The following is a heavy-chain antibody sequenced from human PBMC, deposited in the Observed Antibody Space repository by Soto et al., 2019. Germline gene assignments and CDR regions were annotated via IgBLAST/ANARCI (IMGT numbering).Heavy chain of an antibody. Sequence: EVQLVESGGGLVQPGGSLRLSCAASGFTFSSYWMHWVRQAPGKGLVWVSRINSDGSSTSYADSVKGRFTISRDNAKNTLYLQMNRLRAEDTAVYYCARDLGGWWLVPPRNWFDPWGQGTLVTVSS. V-gene: IGHV3-74*01. D-gene: IGHD6-19*01. J-gene: IGHJ5*02. CDR1: GFTFSSYW. CDR3: ARDLGGWWLVPPRNWFDP. CDR2: INSDGSST.